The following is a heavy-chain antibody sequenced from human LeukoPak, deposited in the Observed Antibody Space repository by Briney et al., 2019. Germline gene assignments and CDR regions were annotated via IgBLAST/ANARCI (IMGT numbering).Heavy chain of an antibody. CDR3: ARGGRSGYYYYYYMDV. CDR2: IYPGDSDT. CDR1: GYSFTSYW. Sequence: GESLKISCKGSGYSFTSYWIGWVRQMPGKGLEWMGIIYPGDSDTRYSPSFQGQVTISADKSISTAYMQWSSPKASDTAMYYCARGGRSGYYYYYYMDVWGKGTTVTVSS. V-gene: IGHV5-51*01. J-gene: IGHJ6*03. D-gene: IGHD3-16*01.